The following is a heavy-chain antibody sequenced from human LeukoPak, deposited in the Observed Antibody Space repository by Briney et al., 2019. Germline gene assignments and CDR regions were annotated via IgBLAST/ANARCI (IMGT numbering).Heavy chain of an antibody. D-gene: IGHD1-26*01. CDR1: GGSISSSNYN. CDR3: ATKTPSFSGSLGAFDI. Sequence: PSETLSLTCTVSGGSISSSNYNWGWIRQPPGKGLEWIGNIYYSGSTNYNPSLKSRVTISVDTSKNQFSLKLTSVTAADTAVYYCATKTPSFSGSLGAFDIWGQGTMVTVSS. J-gene: IGHJ3*02. V-gene: IGHV4-39*07. CDR2: IYYSGST.